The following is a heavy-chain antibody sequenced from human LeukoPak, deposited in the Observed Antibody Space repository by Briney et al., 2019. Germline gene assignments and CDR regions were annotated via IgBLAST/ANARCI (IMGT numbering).Heavy chain of an antibody. J-gene: IGHJ6*03. Sequence: PSETLSLTCTVSGGPISSYYWSWIRQPPGKGLEWIGYIYYSGSTNYNPSLKSRVTISVDTSKNQFSLKLSSVTAADTAVYYCARVGFGSPYYDFWSGYYRDYYYYYMDVWGKGTTVTVSS. D-gene: IGHD3-3*01. CDR2: IYYSGST. CDR3: ARVGFGSPYYDFWSGYYRDYYYYYMDV. CDR1: GGPISSYY. V-gene: IGHV4-59*01.